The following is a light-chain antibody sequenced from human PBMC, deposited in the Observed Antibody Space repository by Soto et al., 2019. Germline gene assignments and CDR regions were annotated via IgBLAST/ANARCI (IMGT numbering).Light chain of an antibody. Sequence: EILLTQSPGTLSLSPGERATLSCRTSQSVGSTYLAWYQQQPGQAPRLLIYEASRSATGIPDRCSGSGAGTDFTLTISRLEPEDFPVYYCQQFGTSPRYTFGQGTKLEI. CDR3: QQFGTSPRYT. J-gene: IGKJ2*01. CDR1: QSVGSTY. CDR2: EAS. V-gene: IGKV3-20*01.